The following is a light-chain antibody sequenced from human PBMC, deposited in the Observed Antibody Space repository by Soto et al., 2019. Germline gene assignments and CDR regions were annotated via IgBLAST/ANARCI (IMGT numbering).Light chain of an antibody. CDR3: QQLYSYPYT. J-gene: IGKJ2*01. Sequence: DIQLTQSPSFLSASVGGTVTVTCRASQAINNSLAWYLQEPGKAPRLLIYAALTLQGGVPPRFRGRRSGTDFTLTISNLQPEDFATYYCQQLYSYPYTFGQGTKL. CDR2: AAL. CDR1: QAINNS. V-gene: IGKV1-9*01.